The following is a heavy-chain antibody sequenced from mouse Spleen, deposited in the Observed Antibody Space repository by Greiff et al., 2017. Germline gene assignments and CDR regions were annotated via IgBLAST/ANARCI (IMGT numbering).Heavy chain of an antibody. CDR1: GFTFSDFY. CDR3: ARDEELGRAWFAY. CDR2: SRNKANDYTT. V-gene: IGHV7-1*01. Sequence: EVKVVESGGGLVQSGRSLRLSCATSGFTFSDFYMEWVRQAPGKGLEWIAASRNKANDYTTEYSASVKGRFIVSRDTSQSILYLQMNALRAEDTAIYYCARDEELGRAWFAYWGQGTLVTVSA. J-gene: IGHJ3*01. D-gene: IGHD4-1*01.